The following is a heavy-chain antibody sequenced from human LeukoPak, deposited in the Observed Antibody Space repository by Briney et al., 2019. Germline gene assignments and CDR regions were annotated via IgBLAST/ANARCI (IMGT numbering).Heavy chain of an antibody. J-gene: IGHJ4*02. CDR1: GFTFSTYS. CDR3: ARVGYSSGWYFDY. CDR2: ISGTSSYI. Sequence: SGGSLRLSCAASGFTFSTYSMNWVRQAPGKGLEWVSSISGTSSYIYYADSVKGRFTISRDNAQKSLYLQMNSLRAEDTAVYYCARVGYSSGWYFDYWGQGTLVTVSS. V-gene: IGHV3-21*01. D-gene: IGHD6-19*01.